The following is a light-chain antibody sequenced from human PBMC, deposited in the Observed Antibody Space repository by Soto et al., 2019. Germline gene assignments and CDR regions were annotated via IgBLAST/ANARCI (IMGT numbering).Light chain of an antibody. V-gene: IGKV3-20*01. Sequence: EIVLTQSPGTLSLSPGERATLSCRASQSVSTNYLAWYQQKSGQAPRLLIYGASSRATGIPDRFSGSGSGTDFTLTISRLEPEDFAVYYCQQYGSSPITFGQGTRLEIK. CDR3: QQYGSSPIT. CDR1: QSVSTNY. J-gene: IGKJ5*01. CDR2: GAS.